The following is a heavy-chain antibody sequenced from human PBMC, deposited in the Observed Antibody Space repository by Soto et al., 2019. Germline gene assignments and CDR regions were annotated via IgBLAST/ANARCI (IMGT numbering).Heavy chain of an antibody. CDR3: ARGLTTVLVFDP. CDR2: IYHSGST. J-gene: IGHJ5*02. Sequence: SETLSLTCAVSGDSIRSSNWWSWVRQPPGKGLEWIGEIYHSGSTNYNPSLKSRVTISVDKSKNQFSLKLTSVTAADTAVYYCARGLTTVLVFDPWGQGTLVTAPQ. D-gene: IGHD4-17*01. V-gene: IGHV4-4*02. CDR1: GDSIRSSNW.